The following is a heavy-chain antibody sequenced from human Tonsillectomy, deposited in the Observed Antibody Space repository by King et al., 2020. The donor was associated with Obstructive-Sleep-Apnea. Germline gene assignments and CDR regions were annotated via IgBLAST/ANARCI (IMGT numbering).Heavy chain of an antibody. CDR3: ARGGGIVVVVAAKPYYFDY. CDR2: INHSGST. D-gene: IGHD2-15*01. J-gene: IGHJ4*02. Sequence: VQLQQWGAGLLKPSETLSLTCAVSGGSFSVYYWSWIRQPPGKGLEWIGEINHSGSTNYNPSLKSRVTISVDTSKNQFSLRLSSVTAAGTAIYYCARGGGIVVVVAAKPYYFDYWGQGTLVTVSS. CDR1: GGSFSVYY. V-gene: IGHV4-34*01.